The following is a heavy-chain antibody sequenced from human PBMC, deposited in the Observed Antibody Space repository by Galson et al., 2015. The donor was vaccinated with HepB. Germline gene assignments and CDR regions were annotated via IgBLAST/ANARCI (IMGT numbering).Heavy chain of an antibody. CDR3: ARQSGYGMDV. CDR1: GLTFSTYW. V-gene: IGHV3-74*01. J-gene: IGHJ6*02. CDR2: INTDGSST. Sequence: SLRLSCAASGLTFSTYWMHWVRQAPGKGLVWVSRINTDGSSTPCADSVKGRFTISRDNAKNTLYLQMNSLRAEDTAVYYCARQSGYGMDVWGQGTTVAVSS. D-gene: IGHD3-10*01.